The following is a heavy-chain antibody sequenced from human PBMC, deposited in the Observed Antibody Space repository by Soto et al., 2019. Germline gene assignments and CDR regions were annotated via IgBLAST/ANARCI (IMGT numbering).Heavy chain of an antibody. J-gene: IGHJ4*02. CDR1: GFTFSSYG. D-gene: IGHD3-22*01. CDR2: ISYEGSNK. CDR3: AKDSAYYYDSSGYYHFDY. Sequence: GGSLRLSCAASGFTFSSYGMHWVRQAPGKGLEWVAVISYEGSNKYYADSVKGRFTISRDNSKNTLYLQMNSLRAEDTAVYYCAKDSAYYYDSSGYYHFDYWGQGTLVTVSS. V-gene: IGHV3-30*18.